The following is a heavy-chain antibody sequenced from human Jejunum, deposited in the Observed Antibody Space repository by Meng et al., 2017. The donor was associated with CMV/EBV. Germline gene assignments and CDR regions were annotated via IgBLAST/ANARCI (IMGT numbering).Heavy chain of an antibody. J-gene: IGHJ4*02. Sequence: AHMVELGGGGVQLGRSLRLSWAASGLPFSGTGMHWVRQDPGKGLEWVAFIQNDGSNKYYADSVQGRFTISRDNSKNTVYLEMNSLRPDDTAIYYGVANGIYNLFAQGGQGTLVTVAS. CDR1: GLPFSGTG. V-gene: IGHV3-30*02. CDR3: VANGIYNLFAQ. D-gene: IGHD2-15*01. CDR2: IQNDGSNK.